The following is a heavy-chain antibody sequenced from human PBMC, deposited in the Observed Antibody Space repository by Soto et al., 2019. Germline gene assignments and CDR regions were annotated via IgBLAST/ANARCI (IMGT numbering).Heavy chain of an antibody. CDR2: IYYSGST. V-gene: IGHV4-39*02. D-gene: IGHD6-19*01. J-gene: IGHJ5*02. CDR1: GGSISSSSYY. Sequence: QLQLQESGPGLVKPSETLSLTCTVSGGSISSSSYYWGWIRQPPGKGLEWIGSIYYSGSTYYNPSLKRRVTRSVDTSKNHFSLKLSSVTAADSAVYYCAIRIGIAVAAWFDPWGQGTLVTVSS. CDR3: AIRIGIAVAAWFDP.